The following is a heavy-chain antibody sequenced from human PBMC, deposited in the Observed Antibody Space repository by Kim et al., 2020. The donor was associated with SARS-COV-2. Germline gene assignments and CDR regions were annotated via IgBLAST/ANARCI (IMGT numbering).Heavy chain of an antibody. CDR3: TRDAVRFGVVPPLHIDS. Sequence: GGCLRLSCTASGFTFGDYAMSWVRQAPGKGLEWVGFIRSKAYGGTTEYAASVKGRFTISRDDSKSIAYLQMNSLKTEDTAVYYCTRDAVRFGVVPPLHIDSWGQGILVTVSS. V-gene: IGHV3-49*04. J-gene: IGHJ4*02. CDR2: IRSKAYGGTT. CDR1: GFTFGDYA. D-gene: IGHD3-3*01.